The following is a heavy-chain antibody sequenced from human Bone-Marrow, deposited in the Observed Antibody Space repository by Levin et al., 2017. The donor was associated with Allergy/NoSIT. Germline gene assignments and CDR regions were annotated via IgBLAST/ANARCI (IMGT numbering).Heavy chain of an antibody. CDR2: ISYDGNNK. Sequence: GGSLRLSCAASGFNFRSHGMHWVRQAPGKGLEWVAIISYDGNNKYYLDSVKGRFTTSRDNSKNTLYLQMNSLRPEDTAVYYCAKEEGSGWYPPYYFDYWGQGTLVTVSS. D-gene: IGHD6-19*01. CDR1: GFNFRSHG. J-gene: IGHJ4*02. V-gene: IGHV3-30*18. CDR3: AKEEGSGWYPPYYFDY.